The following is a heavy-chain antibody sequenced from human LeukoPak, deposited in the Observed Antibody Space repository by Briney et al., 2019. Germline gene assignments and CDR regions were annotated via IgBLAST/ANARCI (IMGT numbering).Heavy chain of an antibody. CDR3: ARDTHYYGSGRPVDY. D-gene: IGHD3-10*01. CDR2: ISAYNGNT. J-gene: IGHJ4*02. V-gene: IGHV1-18*01. CDR1: GYTFTSYG. Sequence: ASVKVSCKASGYTFTSYGISWVRQAPGQGLEWMGWISAYNGNTNYAQKLQGRVTMTTDTSTSTAYMELRSLRSDDTAVYYCARDTHYYGSGRPVDYWGQGTLVTVSS.